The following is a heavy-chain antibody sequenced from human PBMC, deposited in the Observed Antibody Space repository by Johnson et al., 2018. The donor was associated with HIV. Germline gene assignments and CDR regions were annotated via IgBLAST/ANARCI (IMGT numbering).Heavy chain of an antibody. CDR3: ARDQCMSGVYGSGGSCYAQPSGI. CDR2: IYSGGST. CDR1: GFTVSSNY. Sequence: VQLVESGGGLVQPGGSLRLSCAASGFTVSSNYMSWVRQAPGKGLEWVSVIYSGGSTYYADSVKGRFTISRDNSKNTLYLQMNSRRAEDTAVYYCARDQCMSGVYGSGGSCYAQPSGIWGQGTMVTVSS. D-gene: IGHD2-15*01. J-gene: IGHJ3*02. V-gene: IGHV3-66*01.